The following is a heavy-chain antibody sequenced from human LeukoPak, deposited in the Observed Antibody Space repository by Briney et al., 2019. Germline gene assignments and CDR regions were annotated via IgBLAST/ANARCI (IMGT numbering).Heavy chain of an antibody. D-gene: IGHD3-3*01. Sequence: GGSLRLSCAASGFTFSTYWMSWVRLAPGKGLEWVANIKQDGSEKYYVDSVKGRFTISRDNAKKSLYLQMNSLGAEDTAVYYCARAGFWSDVDAFDIWGQGTMVTVSS. J-gene: IGHJ3*02. CDR3: ARAGFWSDVDAFDI. CDR2: IKQDGSEK. V-gene: IGHV3-7*01. CDR1: GFTFSTYW.